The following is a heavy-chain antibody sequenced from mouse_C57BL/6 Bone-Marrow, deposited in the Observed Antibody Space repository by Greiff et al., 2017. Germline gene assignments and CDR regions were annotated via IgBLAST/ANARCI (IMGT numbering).Heavy chain of an antibody. CDR3: ARGATVGARYFDV. CDR1: GYTFTSYG. D-gene: IGHD1-1*01. CDR2: IYLGNGYT. Sequence: EVQLQESGAELVRPGSSVKMSCKTSGYTFTSYGINWVKQRPGQGLEWIGYIYLGNGYTEYNEKFKGKATLTSDTSSSTAYMQLSSLTSEDSAIYFCARGATVGARYFDVWGTGTTVTVSS. J-gene: IGHJ1*03. V-gene: IGHV1-58*01.